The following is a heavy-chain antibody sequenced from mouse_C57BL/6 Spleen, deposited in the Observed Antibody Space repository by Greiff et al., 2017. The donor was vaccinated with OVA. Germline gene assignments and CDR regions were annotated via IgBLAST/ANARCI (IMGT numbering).Heavy chain of an antibody. J-gene: IGHJ2*01. Sequence: DVMLVESGGGLVKPGGSLKLSCAASGFTFSSYAMSWVRQTPEKRLEWVATISDGGSYTYYPDNVKGRFTISRDNAKNNLYLQMSHLKSEDTAMYYCARGGAGVYYFDYWGQGTTLTVSS. CDR2: ISDGGSYT. CDR1: GFTFSSYA. V-gene: IGHV5-4*03. CDR3: ARGGAGVYYFDY. D-gene: IGHD3-3*01.